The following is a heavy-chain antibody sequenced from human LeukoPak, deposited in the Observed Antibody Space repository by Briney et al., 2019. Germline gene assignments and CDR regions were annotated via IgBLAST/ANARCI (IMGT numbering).Heavy chain of an antibody. D-gene: IGHD4/OR15-4a*01. V-gene: IGHV4-4*09. J-gene: IGHJ4*02. Sequence: SETLSLTCTVSNGSISSNHWSWVRQPPGKGLEWIGYILTSGTTNYNPSLKSRLTISVDTSKNQFSLKLSSVTAADTAVYYCARLEPGVLDFDYWGQGTLVTVSS. CDR3: ARLEPGVLDFDY. CDR2: ILTSGTT. CDR1: NGSISSNH.